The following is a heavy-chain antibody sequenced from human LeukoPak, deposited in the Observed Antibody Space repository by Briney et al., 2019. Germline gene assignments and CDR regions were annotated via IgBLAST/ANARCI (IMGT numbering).Heavy chain of an antibody. CDR3: ARGTLVVPAAIRGY. CDR2: ISSSGSNI. J-gene: IGHJ4*02. CDR1: GFTFSSYE. Sequence: GGSLRLSCAASGFTFSSYEMNWVRQAPGKGLEWVSYISSSGSNIYYADSVKGRFTISRDNAKNTLYLQMNSLRAEDTAVYYCARGTLVVPAAIRGYWGQGTLVTVSS. V-gene: IGHV3-48*03. D-gene: IGHD2-2*01.